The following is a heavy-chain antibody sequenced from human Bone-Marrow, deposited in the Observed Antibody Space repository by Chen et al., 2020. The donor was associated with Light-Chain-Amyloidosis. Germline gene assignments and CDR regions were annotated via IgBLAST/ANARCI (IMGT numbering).Heavy chain of an antibody. Sequence: EVQLEQSGPEVKTPGESLKISCKGSGYTFPNYWIGWVRQMPGKGREWRGVIYPDDSDARYSPSFEGQVTISADKAITTAYLQWRSLKASDTAMYYCARRRDGYNFDYWGQGTLVTVSS. V-gene: IGHV5-51*01. CDR1: GYTFPNYW. J-gene: IGHJ4*02. D-gene: IGHD5-12*01. CDR2: IYPDDSDA. CDR3: ARRRDGYNFDY.